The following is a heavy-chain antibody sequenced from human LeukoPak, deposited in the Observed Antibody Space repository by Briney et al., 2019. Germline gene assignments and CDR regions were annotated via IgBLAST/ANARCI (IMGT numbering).Heavy chain of an antibody. Sequence: GGPLRLSCAASGFTFSSYSMNWVRQAPGKGLEWVSYISSSGSTIYYADSVKGRFTISRDNAKNSLYLQMNSLRAEDTAVYYCARVGGSYWGWFDPWGQGTLVTVSS. V-gene: IGHV3-48*01. CDR2: ISSSGSTI. D-gene: IGHD1-26*01. CDR1: GFTFSSYS. CDR3: ARVGGSYWGWFDP. J-gene: IGHJ5*02.